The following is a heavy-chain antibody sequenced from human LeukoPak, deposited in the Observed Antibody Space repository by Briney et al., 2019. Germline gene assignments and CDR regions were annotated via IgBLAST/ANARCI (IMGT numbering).Heavy chain of an antibody. J-gene: IGHJ4*02. CDR2: IYYSGET. Sequence: SETLSLTCSVSGDSISSSSYYWGWLRQPPGKGLEWIGSIYYSGETYYNPSLMSRVTTSIDTSKNQFSLKLSSVTAADTAVYYCARHVRKGRFDYWGQGTLVTVSS. V-gene: IGHV4-39*01. D-gene: IGHD2-15*01. CDR3: ARHVRKGRFDY. CDR1: GDSISSSSYY.